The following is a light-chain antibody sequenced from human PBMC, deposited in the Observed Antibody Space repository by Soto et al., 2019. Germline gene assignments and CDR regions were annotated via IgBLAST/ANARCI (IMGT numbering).Light chain of an antibody. CDR2: KVT. J-gene: IGLJ1*01. Sequence: QSALTQPASVYGSPGQSITISCTGSSSDVGSYNLVSWYQQHPGKAPKLLIYKVTKRPSGVSNRFSGSKSGNTASLTISGLQAEDEADYYCCSYAGSSTFYVFGTGTKVTVL. V-gene: IGLV2-23*02. CDR1: SSDVGSYNL. CDR3: CSYAGSSTFYV.